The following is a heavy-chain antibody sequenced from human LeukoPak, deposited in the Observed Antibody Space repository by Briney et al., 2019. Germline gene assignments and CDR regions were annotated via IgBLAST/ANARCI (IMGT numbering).Heavy chain of an antibody. CDR1: GFTFSSYA. D-gene: IGHD3-3*02. V-gene: IGHV3-30-3*01. Sequence: GGSLRLSCAASGFTFSSYAMHWVRQAPGKGLEWVAVISYDGSNKYYADSVKGRFTISRDNSKNTLYLQMNSLRAEDTAVYYCARDPAVLDPRGSDYWGQGTLVTVSS. CDR3: ARDPAVLDPRGSDY. CDR2: ISYDGSNK. J-gene: IGHJ4*02.